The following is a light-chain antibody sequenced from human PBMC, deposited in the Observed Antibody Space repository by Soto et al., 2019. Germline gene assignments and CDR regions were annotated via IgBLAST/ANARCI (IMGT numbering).Light chain of an antibody. Sequence: EIVMTQFPATLSVSPGERAALSCRASQSVNRKLAWYQQKPGQAPRLLIYDASSRATGIPARFSGSGSGTEFTLTISSLQSEDFAVYYCQQYSNWHPFTFGGGTKVDIK. V-gene: IGKV3-15*01. J-gene: IGKJ4*01. CDR2: DAS. CDR1: QSVNRK. CDR3: QQYSNWHPFT.